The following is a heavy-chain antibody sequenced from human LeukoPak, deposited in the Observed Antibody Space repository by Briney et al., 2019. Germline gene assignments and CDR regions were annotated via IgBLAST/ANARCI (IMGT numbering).Heavy chain of an antibody. J-gene: IGHJ4*02. CDR1: GGSFSGYY. Sequence: PSETLSLTCAVYGGSFSGYYWNWIRQPPGKGLEWIGEINHSGSTNYNPSLKSRVTISVDTSKNQFSLKLSSVTAADTAVYYCARGIRYYGYWGQGTLVTVSS. CDR2: INHSGST. D-gene: IGHD3-3*01. CDR3: ARGIRYYGY. V-gene: IGHV4-34*01.